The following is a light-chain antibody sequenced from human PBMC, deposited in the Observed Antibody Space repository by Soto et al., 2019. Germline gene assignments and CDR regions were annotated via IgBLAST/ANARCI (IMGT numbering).Light chain of an antibody. CDR1: SSNIGNNY. CDR2: DNN. Sequence: QSVLTQPPSVSAAPGQKVTISCSGSSSNIGNNYVSWYQQLPGTAPKLLIYDNNKRPSGIPDRFSGSKSGTSATLGITGLQTGAEADYYCSSFSSISREVFGGGTKLTVL. J-gene: IGLJ2*01. CDR3: SSFSSISREV. V-gene: IGLV1-51*01.